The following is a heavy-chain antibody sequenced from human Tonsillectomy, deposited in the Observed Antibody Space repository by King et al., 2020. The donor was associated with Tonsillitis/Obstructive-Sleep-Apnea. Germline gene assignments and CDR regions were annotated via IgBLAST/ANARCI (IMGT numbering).Heavy chain of an antibody. D-gene: IGHD2/OR15-2a*01. CDR3: ARGRPFYDFHR. CDR1: GFTVSTSY. CDR2: LYSGGGT. J-gene: IGHJ4*02. Sequence: VQLVESGGALIQPGGSLRLSCAASGFTVSTSYMSWLRQGPGKGMEWVSVLYSGGGTYYADSGKGRFTISSDNSTNTLYLQMNSVRAEDTAVYYCARGRPFYDFHRWGQGTLVTVSS. V-gene: IGHV3-53*01.